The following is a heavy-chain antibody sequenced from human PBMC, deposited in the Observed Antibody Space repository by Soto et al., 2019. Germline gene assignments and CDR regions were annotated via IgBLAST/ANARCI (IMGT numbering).Heavy chain of an antibody. Sequence: GASVKVSCTTSGYTFTSYGISWVRQAPGQGLEWMGWISPYNGNTNYAQKLQGRVTMTTDTSTSTAYMELSSLRSDDTAVYYCAREDRDRETGLVPAAIDGMDVWGQGTTVTVSS. J-gene: IGHJ6*02. CDR1: GYTFTSYG. D-gene: IGHD2-2*01. CDR3: AREDRDRETGLVPAAIDGMDV. V-gene: IGHV1-18*01. CDR2: ISPYNGNT.